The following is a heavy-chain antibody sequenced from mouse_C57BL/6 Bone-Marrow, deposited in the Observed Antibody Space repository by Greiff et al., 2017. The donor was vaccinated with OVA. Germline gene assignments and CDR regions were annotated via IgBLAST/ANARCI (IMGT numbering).Heavy chain of an antibody. D-gene: IGHD1-1*01. J-gene: IGHJ4*01. CDR1: GFSLTSYG. V-gene: IGHV2-2*01. CDR2: IWSGGST. CDR3: ARKSDDGSSYDAMDY. Sequence: QVQLKQSGPGLVQPSQSLSITCTVSGFSLTSYGVHWVRQSPGKGLEWLGVIWSGGSTDYNAAFISRLSISKDNSKSQVFFKMNSLQADDTAIYYCARKSDDGSSYDAMDYWGQGTSVTVSS.